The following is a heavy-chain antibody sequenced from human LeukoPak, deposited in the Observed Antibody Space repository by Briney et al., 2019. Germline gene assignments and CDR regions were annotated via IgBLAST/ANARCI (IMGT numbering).Heavy chain of an antibody. V-gene: IGHV7-4-1*02. CDR1: GYTFTSYA. CDR2: INTNTGNP. CDR3: ARDWDCSSTSCSPFWFDP. D-gene: IGHD2-2*01. J-gene: IGHJ5*02. Sequence: ASVKVSRKASGYTFTSYAMNWVRQAPGQGLEWMGWINTNTGNPTYAQGFTGRFVFSLDTSVSTAYLQISSLKAEDTAVYYCARDWDCSSTSCSPFWFDPWGQGTLVTVSS.